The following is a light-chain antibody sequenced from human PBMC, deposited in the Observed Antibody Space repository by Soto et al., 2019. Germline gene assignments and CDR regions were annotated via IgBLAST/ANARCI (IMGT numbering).Light chain of an antibody. Sequence: QSALTQPPSVSGAPGQRVTISCTGSSSNIGAGYDVHWYQQLPGTAPKLLIYGNSNRPSGVPDRFSGSKSGTSASLAISGLQAEDEADYYCKSYDSSLSGSVVFDGGTKLTVL. CDR1: SSNIGAGYD. V-gene: IGLV1-40*01. J-gene: IGLJ2*01. CDR3: KSYDSSLSGSVV. CDR2: GNS.